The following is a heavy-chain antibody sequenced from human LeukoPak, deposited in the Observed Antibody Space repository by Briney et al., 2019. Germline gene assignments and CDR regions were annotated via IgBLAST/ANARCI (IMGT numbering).Heavy chain of an antibody. Sequence: SETLSLTCTVSGGSISSYYWSWIRQPPGKGLEWIGYIYYSGSTNYNPSLKSRVTISVDTSKNQFSLKLSSVTAADTAVYYCARESPVRRARYYYYMDVWGKGTTVTISS. D-gene: IGHD3-16*02. CDR3: ARESPVRRARYYYYMDV. CDR1: GGSISSYY. V-gene: IGHV4-59*01. J-gene: IGHJ6*03. CDR2: IYYSGST.